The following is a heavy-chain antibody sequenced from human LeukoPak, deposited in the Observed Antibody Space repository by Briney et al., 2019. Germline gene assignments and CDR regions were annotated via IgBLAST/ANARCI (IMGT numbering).Heavy chain of an antibody. CDR3: ARVSSGSYFGYYYYYMDV. Sequence: GGSLRLSCAASGFTFSNYWMHWVRQAPGKGLVWFSRINSDGSSTSYADSVKGRFTISRDNAKNTLYLQMNSLRAEDTAVYYCARVSSGSYFGYYYYYMDVWGKGTTVTVSS. J-gene: IGHJ6*03. D-gene: IGHD1-26*01. CDR2: INSDGSST. CDR1: GFTFSNYW. V-gene: IGHV3-74*01.